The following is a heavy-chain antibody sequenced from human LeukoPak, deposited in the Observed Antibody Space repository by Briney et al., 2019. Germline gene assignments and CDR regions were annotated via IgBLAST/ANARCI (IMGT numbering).Heavy chain of an antibody. V-gene: IGHV3-30-3*01. CDR1: GFTFSRYP. D-gene: IGHD5-24*01. CDR3: ARVADGDKYGGRDY. J-gene: IGHJ4*02. Sequence: GGSLRLPCAASGFTFSRYPIHWVRQAPGKGLEWVAVISYDGSNKYYADSVKGRFTISRDNAKDTLYLQMNSLRVEDTAVYYCARVADGDKYGGRDYWGQGALVIVSS. CDR2: ISYDGSNK.